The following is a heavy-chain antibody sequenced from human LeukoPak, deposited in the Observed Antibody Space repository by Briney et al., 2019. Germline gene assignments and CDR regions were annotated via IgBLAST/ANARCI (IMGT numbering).Heavy chain of an antibody. CDR2: ISNDNRYI. CDR1: GFTLSRYI. CDR3: ASLSGVWDTGDKKWFDP. D-gene: IGHD2-8*02. J-gene: IGHJ5*02. V-gene: IGHV3-21*01. Sequence: PGGSLRLSCIASGFTLSRYIMNWVRQAPGKGLEWVASISNDNRYIYYSDSVKGRFTISRDNAENTVYLQTNSLRVEDTAMYYCASLSGVWDTGDKKWFDPWGQGTLVTVSS.